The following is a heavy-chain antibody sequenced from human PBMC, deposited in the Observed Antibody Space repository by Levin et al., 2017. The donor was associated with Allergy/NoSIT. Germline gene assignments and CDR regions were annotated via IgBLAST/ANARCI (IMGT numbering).Heavy chain of an antibody. V-gene: IGHV3-30*18. D-gene: IGHD6-19*01. CDR1: GFTFSSYG. Sequence: GGSLRLSCAASGFTFSSYGMHWVRQAPGKGLEWAAVISSDGRKKFYADSVKGRFTISRDNSKNTLDLQMNSLRAEDTAVYYCAKDVYGSGWYPLGNDAFEMWGQGTKVSVSS. CDR2: ISSDGRKK. J-gene: IGHJ3*02. CDR3: AKDVYGSGWYPLGNDAFEM.